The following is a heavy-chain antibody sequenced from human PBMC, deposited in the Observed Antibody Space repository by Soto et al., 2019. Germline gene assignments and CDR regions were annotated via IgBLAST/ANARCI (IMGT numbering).Heavy chain of an antibody. Sequence: EVQLVQSGAEVKKPGESLKISCKGSGYTFTNYWIGWGRQMPGKGLEWMGIIYPGDSDTKYNPSFQGQVTISADKSITTTYLQWSSLKASDTAIYYCAASIFYYGMDVWGQGTTVTVSS. CDR2: IYPGDSDT. CDR1: GYTFTNYW. V-gene: IGHV5-51*01. CDR3: AASIFYYGMDV. J-gene: IGHJ6*02.